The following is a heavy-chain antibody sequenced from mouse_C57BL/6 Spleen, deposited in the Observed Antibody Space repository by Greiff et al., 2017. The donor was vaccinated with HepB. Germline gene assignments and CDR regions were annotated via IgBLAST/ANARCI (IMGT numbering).Heavy chain of an antibody. J-gene: IGHJ1*03. CDR3: ARERTGTGGWYFDV. Sequence: QVQLKQSGAELVKPGASVKISCKASGYAFSSYWMNWVKQRPGKGLEWIGQIYPGDGDTNYNGKFKGKATLTADKSSSTAYMQLSSLTSADSAVYFCARERTGTGGWYFDVWGTGTTVTVSS. D-gene: IGHD4-1*01. CDR2: IYPGDGDT. CDR1: GYAFSSYW. V-gene: IGHV1-80*01.